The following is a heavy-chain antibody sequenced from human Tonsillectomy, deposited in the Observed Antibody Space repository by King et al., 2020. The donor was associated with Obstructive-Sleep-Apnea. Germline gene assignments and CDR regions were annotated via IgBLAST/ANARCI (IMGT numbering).Heavy chain of an antibody. Sequence: VQLVESGGGLVQPGRSLRLSCAASGFTFDDYAMHWVRQAPGKGLEWVSGISWNSGSIGYADSVKGRFTISRDNAKNSLYLQMNSLRAEDTALYYCANAETRGNPRGFDYWGQGTLVTVSS. D-gene: IGHD4-23*01. CDR2: ISWNSGSI. CDR3: ANAETRGNPRGFDY. J-gene: IGHJ4*02. CDR1: GFTFDDYA. V-gene: IGHV3-9*01.